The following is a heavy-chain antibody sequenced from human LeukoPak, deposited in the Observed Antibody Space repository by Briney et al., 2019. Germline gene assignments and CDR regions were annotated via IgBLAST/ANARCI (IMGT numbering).Heavy chain of an antibody. CDR2: IYSGGST. Sequence: GGSLRLSCVASAFTFNNYWMHWVRQAPGKGLEWVSVIYSGGSTYYADSVKGRFTISRDNSKNTLYLQMSSLRAEDTAVYYCAREIVSGSYYNYYYGMDVWGQGTTVTVSS. CDR1: AFTFNNYW. D-gene: IGHD1-26*01. J-gene: IGHJ6*02. CDR3: AREIVSGSYYNYYYGMDV. V-gene: IGHV3-66*01.